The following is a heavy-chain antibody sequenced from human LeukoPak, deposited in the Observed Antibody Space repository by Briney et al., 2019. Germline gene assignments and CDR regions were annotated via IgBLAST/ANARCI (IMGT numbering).Heavy chain of an antibody. CDR3: AKDRGFWSGYSFDY. CDR1: GFTFRSHA. J-gene: IGHJ4*02. D-gene: IGHD3-3*01. V-gene: IGHV3-23*01. CDR2: IYENGGTT. Sequence: GGSLRLSCVGSGFTFRSHAMSWVRQAPEKGLEFVSGIYENGGTTYYADSVKGRFSISRDNSKNTLYLQMDSLRAEDTAVYYCAKDRGFWSGYSFDYWGQGTLVTVSS.